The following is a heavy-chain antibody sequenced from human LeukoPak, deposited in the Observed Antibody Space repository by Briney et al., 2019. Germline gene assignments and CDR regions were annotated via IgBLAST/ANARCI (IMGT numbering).Heavy chain of an antibody. V-gene: IGHV3-48*03. Sequence: GGSLRLSCAASGFTFRSYEMNWVRQAPGKGLEWVSYISSSGSVIYYADSVKGRFTISRDNAKNSLYLQMNSLRAEDTAVYYCARAGSLGYCSGGSCHVYWGQGTLVTVSS. J-gene: IGHJ4*02. CDR3: ARAGSLGYCSGGSCHVY. D-gene: IGHD2-15*01. CDR1: GFTFRSYE. CDR2: ISSSGSVI.